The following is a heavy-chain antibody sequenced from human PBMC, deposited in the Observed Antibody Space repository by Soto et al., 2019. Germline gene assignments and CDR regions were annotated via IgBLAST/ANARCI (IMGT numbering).Heavy chain of an antibody. Sequence: QVQLQQWGAGLLKPSETLSLTCAVYGGSFSGYYWSWIRQPPGKGLEWIGEINHSGSTNYNPSLKSRVTISVDTSTNQFSLKLSSVTAADTAVYYCSAIRNRRYYYYYLDVWGKGTTVTVSS. V-gene: IGHV4-34*01. J-gene: IGHJ6*03. CDR1: GGSFSGYY. CDR3: SAIRNRRYYYYYLDV. CDR2: INHSGST. D-gene: IGHD1-1*01.